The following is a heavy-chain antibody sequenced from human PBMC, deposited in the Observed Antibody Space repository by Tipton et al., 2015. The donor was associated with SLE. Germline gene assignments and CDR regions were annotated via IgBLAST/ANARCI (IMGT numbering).Heavy chain of an antibody. V-gene: IGHV4-59*01. CDR1: GSTFSDYY. J-gene: IGHJ4*02. Sequence: LRLSCAASGSTFSDYYMSWIRQAPGKGLEWIGYIYYSGSTNYNPSLKSRVTISVDTSKNQFSLKLSSVTAADTAVYYCARERSSSWPFDYWGQGTLVTVSS. D-gene: IGHD6-13*01. CDR2: IYYSGST. CDR3: ARERSSSWPFDY.